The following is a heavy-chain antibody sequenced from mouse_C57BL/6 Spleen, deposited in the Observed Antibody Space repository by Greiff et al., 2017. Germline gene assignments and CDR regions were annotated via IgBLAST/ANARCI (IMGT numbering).Heavy chain of an antibody. J-gene: IGHJ4*01. Sequence: VQLQQPGAELVMPGASVKLSCKASGYTFTSYWMHWVKQRPGQGLEWIGEIDPSDSYTNYNQKFKGKSTLTVDKSSSTAYMQPSSLTSEDSAVYYGARSGYDYPYAMDYWGQGTSVTVSS. CDR1: GYTFTSYW. CDR2: IDPSDSYT. D-gene: IGHD2-4*01. CDR3: ARSGYDYPYAMDY. V-gene: IGHV1-69*01.